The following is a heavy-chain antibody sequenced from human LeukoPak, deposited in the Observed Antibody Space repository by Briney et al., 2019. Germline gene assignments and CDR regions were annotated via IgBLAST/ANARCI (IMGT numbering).Heavy chain of an antibody. CDR3: ARKGCTSDSCPTYFDY. Sequence: QPGGSLRLSCAASGFTFGSFEMNWVRQGPGKGLEWVSGITSSGAGTYHADSVKGRFTISRDNSENTLYLQMTSLGGEDTAIYYCARKGCTSDSCPTYFDYWGQGTLVTVSS. V-gene: IGHV3-23*01. CDR2: ITSSGAGT. CDR1: GFTFGSFE. J-gene: IGHJ4*02. D-gene: IGHD2-2*01.